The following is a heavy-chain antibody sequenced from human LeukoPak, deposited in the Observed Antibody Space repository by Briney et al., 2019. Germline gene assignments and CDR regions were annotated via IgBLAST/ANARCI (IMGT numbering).Heavy chain of an antibody. CDR1: GSGFTSYW. Sequence: GASLQISCKASGSGFTSYWSGWGRQMPGKGLEGMGIIYPGDSDTRYSPSFQGQVTISADKSISTAYLQWSSLKASDTAMYYCASPGVDSSSWSYWGQGTLVTVSS. V-gene: IGHV5-51*01. J-gene: IGHJ4*02. CDR2: IYPGDSDT. D-gene: IGHD6-13*01. CDR3: ASPGVDSSSWSY.